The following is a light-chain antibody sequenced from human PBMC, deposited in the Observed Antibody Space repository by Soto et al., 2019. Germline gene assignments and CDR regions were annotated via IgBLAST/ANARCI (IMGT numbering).Light chain of an antibody. Sequence: IQLTQSPSSLSASVGDRVTITCRASPAIASFLAWYQQKPGTAPKLLIYGASTLQSGVPSRFSGSRSGQDYTLNIASLQPEDFANYYCQQLNGSPWTFGQGTKVEIK. CDR2: GAS. CDR3: QQLNGSPWT. V-gene: IGKV1-9*01. J-gene: IGKJ1*01. CDR1: PAIASF.